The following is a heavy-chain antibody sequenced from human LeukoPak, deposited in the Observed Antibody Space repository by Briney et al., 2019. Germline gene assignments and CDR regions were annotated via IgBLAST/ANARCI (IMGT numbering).Heavy chain of an antibody. J-gene: IGHJ4*02. CDR3: ARDLRADSSHGY. D-gene: IGHD6-19*01. CDR1: GGSISSYY. V-gene: IGHV4-59*01. Sequence: SETLSLTCTVSGGSISSYYWSWIRQPPGKGLEWIGYIYYSGSTNYNPSLKSRVTISVDTSKNQFSLKLSSVTAADTAVYYCARDLRADSSHGYWGQGTLVTVSS. CDR2: IYYSGST.